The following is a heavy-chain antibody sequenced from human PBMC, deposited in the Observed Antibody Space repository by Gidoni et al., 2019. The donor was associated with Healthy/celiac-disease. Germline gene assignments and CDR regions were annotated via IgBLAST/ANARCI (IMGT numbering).Heavy chain of an antibody. Sequence: QVQLVQSGAEVKKPGSSVKVSCKASGGTFSSYAISWVRQAPGQGLEWMGGIIPIFGTANYAQKFQGRVTITADKSTSTAYMELSSLRSEDTAVYYCARDYDFWSGPTMDGMDVWGQGTTVTVSS. V-gene: IGHV1-69*06. J-gene: IGHJ6*02. CDR3: ARDYDFWSGPTMDGMDV. CDR2: IIPIFGTA. D-gene: IGHD3-3*01. CDR1: GGTFSSYA.